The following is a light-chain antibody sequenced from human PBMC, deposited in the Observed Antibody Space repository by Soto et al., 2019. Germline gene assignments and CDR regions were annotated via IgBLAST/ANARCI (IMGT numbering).Light chain of an antibody. CDR1: RSNIGSNT. CDR2: SNN. V-gene: IGLV1-44*01. J-gene: IGLJ2*01. CDR3: ATGDDSLNGHVV. Sequence: QSVLTQPPSESGTPGQRVTISCSGSRSNIGSNTVNWYQQLPGTAHKFLIYSNNQRPSGVPKRFSGSKSGTSGSLAISCLQSEDEAYYYCATGDDSLNGHVVFGGGTKLPVL.